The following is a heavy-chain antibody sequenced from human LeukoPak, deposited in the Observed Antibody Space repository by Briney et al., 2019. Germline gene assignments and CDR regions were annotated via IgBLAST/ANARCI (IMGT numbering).Heavy chain of an antibody. D-gene: IGHD6-19*01. CDR1: GFNFRMHA. Sequence: GGSLRLSCSASGFNFRMHAMHWVRQAPGKGLEWVAMIWRGGNYKFYVDSVKGRSTIFRDDSRSMLYLQMDSLTDEDTAVFYCVIDPPDSGWAFWSWGQGALVTVSS. J-gene: IGHJ5*02. CDR2: IWRGGNYK. V-gene: IGHV3-33*01. CDR3: VIDPPDSGWAFWS.